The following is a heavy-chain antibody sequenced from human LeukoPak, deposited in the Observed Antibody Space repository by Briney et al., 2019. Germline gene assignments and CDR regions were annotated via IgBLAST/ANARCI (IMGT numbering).Heavy chain of an antibody. J-gene: IGHJ5*02. Sequence: SQTLSLTCTVSGDSISSGSYYWSWIRQPAGKGLEWIGRIYTSGTTNYNPSLQSRVTISVDTSKNQFSLKLSSVTAADTAVYYCASGRQWLGFDPWGQGTLVTVSS. V-gene: IGHV4-61*02. CDR2: IYTSGTT. CDR1: GDSISSGSYY. D-gene: IGHD6-19*01. CDR3: ASGRQWLGFDP.